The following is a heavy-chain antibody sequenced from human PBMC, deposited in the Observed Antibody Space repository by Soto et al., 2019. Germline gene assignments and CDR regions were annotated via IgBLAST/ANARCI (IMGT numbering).Heavy chain of an antibody. CDR2: IFSNDEK. J-gene: IGHJ5*02. CDR1: GFSLSNARMG. D-gene: IGHD3-10*01. Sequence: QVTLKESGPVLVKPTETLTLTCTVSGFSLSNARMGVSWIRQPPGKALAWLAHIFSNDEKSYSTSLKSRLTSSKDTSKSQVVLTMNNMDPVDTATYYFARIHFDYYGSGSYNNWFEPWGQGTMVTVSS. CDR3: ARIHFDYYGSGSYNNWFEP. V-gene: IGHV2-26*01.